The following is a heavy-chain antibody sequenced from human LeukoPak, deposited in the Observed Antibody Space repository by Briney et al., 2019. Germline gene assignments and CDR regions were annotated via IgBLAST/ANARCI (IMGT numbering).Heavy chain of an antibody. V-gene: IGHV4-61*02. CDR3: TVTADDYGYYYGMDV. CDR2: IYTSGST. D-gene: IGHD4/OR15-4a*01. J-gene: IGHJ6*02. Sequence: SETLSLTCTVSGGSISSGSYYWGWIGQPAGRGLEWIVRIYTSGSTNYNPARKSRVTISVDTSKNQFSLKLSSVTAADTAVYYCTVTADDYGYYYGMDVWGQGTTVTVSS. CDR1: GGSISSGSYY.